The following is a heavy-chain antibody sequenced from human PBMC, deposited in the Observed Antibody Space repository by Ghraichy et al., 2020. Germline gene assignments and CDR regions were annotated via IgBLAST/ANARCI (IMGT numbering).Heavy chain of an antibody. J-gene: IGHJ4*02. Sequence: SETLSLTCAVYGGSFSGYYWSWIRQPPGKGLEWIGEINHSGSTNYNPSLKSRVTISVDTSKNQFSLKLSSVTAADTAVYYCAREPRRGYSYGYANFDYWGQGTLVTVSS. CDR3: AREPRRGYSYGYANFDY. D-gene: IGHD5-18*01. CDR1: GGSFSGYY. CDR2: INHSGST. V-gene: IGHV4-34*01.